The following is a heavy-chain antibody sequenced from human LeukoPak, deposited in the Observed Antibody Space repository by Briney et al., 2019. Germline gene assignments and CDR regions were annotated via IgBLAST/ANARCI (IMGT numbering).Heavy chain of an antibody. J-gene: IGHJ4*02. CDR1: GYTFTSYD. V-gene: IGHV1-8*01. CDR2: MNPNSGNT. CDR3: ARGQGNYYDSSGYYYFDY. Sequence: ASVKVSCKASGYTFTSYDINWVRQATGQGLEWMGWMNPNSGNTGYAQKFQGRVTMTRNTSISTAYMELSSLRSEDTAVYYCARGQGNYYDSSGYYYFDYWGQGTLVTVSS. D-gene: IGHD3-22*01.